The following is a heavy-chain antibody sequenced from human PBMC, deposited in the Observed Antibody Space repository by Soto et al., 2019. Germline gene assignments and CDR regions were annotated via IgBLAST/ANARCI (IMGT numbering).Heavy chain of an antibody. V-gene: IGHV4-59*01. CDR1: GGSISSYY. D-gene: IGHD2-21*02. Sequence: QVQLQESGPGLVKPSETLSLTCTVSGGSISSYYWSWIRQPPGKELEWIGYIYYSGSTNYNPSLKSRVTISVDTSKNQFSLKLSSVTAADTAVYYCARGYCGGDCYAGDYWGQGTLVTVSS. J-gene: IGHJ4*02. CDR2: IYYSGST. CDR3: ARGYCGGDCYAGDY.